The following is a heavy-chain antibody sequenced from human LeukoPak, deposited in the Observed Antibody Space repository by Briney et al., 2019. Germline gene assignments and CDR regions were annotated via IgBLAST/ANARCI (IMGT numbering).Heavy chain of an antibody. V-gene: IGHV3-7*02. Sequence: GGSLRLSCAASGFTFSNYWMAWVRQAPGKGLEWVADIKQDGSEKHYVDSVKGRFTISRDNVKKSLYLQMSSLRAEDTALYYCARHYGYDYYGMDVWGPGTTVTVSS. J-gene: IGHJ6*02. CDR1: GFTFSNYW. CDR2: IKQDGSEK. CDR3: ARHYGYDYYGMDV. D-gene: IGHD3-10*01.